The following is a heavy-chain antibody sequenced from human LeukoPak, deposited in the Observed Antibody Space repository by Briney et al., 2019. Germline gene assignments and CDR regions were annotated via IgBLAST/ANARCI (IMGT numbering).Heavy chain of an antibody. D-gene: IGHD2-8*01. CDR1: GGSISSGGYY. CDR2: IYYSGST. V-gene: IGHV4-31*03. CDR3: ARAPLKWPLDY. Sequence: SETLSLTCTVSGGSISSGGYYWSWIRQHPGKGLGWIGYIYYSGSTYYNPSLKSRVTISVDTSKNQFSLKLSSVTAADTAVYYCARAPLKWPLDYWGQGTLVTVSS. J-gene: IGHJ4*02.